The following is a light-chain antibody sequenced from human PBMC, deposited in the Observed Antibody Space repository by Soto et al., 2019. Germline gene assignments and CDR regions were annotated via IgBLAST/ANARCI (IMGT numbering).Light chain of an antibody. CDR2: VNS. CDR3: QSYDTGLSASV. J-gene: IGLJ2*01. CDR1: SSNIGAGFD. V-gene: IGLV1-40*01. Sequence: QSVLTQPPSVSGAPGQRVTISGTGSSSNIGAGFDVHWYRQLPGTAPKLLIYVNSNRPSGVPYRFSGSKSGTSASLAITGLQAEDEADYYCQSYDTGLSASVFGGGTKLTVL.